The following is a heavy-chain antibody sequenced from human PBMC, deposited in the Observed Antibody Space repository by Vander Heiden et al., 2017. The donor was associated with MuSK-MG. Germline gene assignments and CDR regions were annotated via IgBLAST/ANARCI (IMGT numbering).Heavy chain of an antibody. CDR3: ARDGRSDYIWGTYYHGYYFDY. Sequence: GLEWVAVISYDGSNKYYADSVKGRFTISRDNSKNTLYLQMNSLRAEDTAVYYCARDGRSDYIWGTYYHGYYFDYWGQGTLVTVSS. D-gene: IGHD3-16*01. V-gene: IGHV3-30*04. CDR2: ISYDGSNK. J-gene: IGHJ4*02.